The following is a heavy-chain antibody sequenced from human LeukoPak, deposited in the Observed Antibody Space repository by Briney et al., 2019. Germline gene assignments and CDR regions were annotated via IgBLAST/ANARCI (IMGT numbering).Heavy chain of an antibody. J-gene: IGHJ4*02. V-gene: IGHV3-7*01. CDR3: AGHQSRYGIDY. CDR1: GFIFSSYW. CDR2: IKEDGSEK. Sequence: GGSLRLSCAASGFIFSSYWMSWVRQAPGKGLEWVANIKEDGSEKYYVDSVKGRFTISRDNAKNSLYLQMNSLRAEDTAVYYCAGHQSRYGIDYWGQGTLVTVSS. D-gene: IGHD5-18*01.